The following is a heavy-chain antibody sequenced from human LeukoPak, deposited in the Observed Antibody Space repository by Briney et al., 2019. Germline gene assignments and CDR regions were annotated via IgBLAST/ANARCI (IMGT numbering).Heavy chain of an antibody. V-gene: IGHV3-21*01. D-gene: IGHD3-22*01. Sequence: PGGSLRLSCAASGFTLSSYNMNWVRQAPGERLEWVSSISSSSSYIYYADSVKGRFTISRDNSKNTLYLQMNSLRAEDTAVYYCAREDSSGYLLHWGQGTLVTVSS. J-gene: IGHJ4*02. CDR1: GFTLSSYN. CDR2: ISSSSSYI. CDR3: AREDSSGYLLH.